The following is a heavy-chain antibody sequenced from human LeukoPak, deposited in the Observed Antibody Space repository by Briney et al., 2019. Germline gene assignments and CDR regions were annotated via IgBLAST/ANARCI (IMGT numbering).Heavy chain of an antibody. Sequence: GGSLRLSCAASGFTFSSYWMSWVRQATGKGLEWVANIKQDGSEKYYVDSVKGRFTISRDNAKNSLYLQMNSLRAEDTAVYYCARDSGAGRNPYYFDYWGQGTLVTVSS. V-gene: IGHV3-7*01. D-gene: IGHD1-26*01. CDR1: GFTFSSYW. CDR3: ARDSGAGRNPYYFDY. CDR2: IKQDGSEK. J-gene: IGHJ4*02.